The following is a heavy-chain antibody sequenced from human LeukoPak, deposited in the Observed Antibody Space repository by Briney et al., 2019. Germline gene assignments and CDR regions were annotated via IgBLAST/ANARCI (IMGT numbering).Heavy chain of an antibody. Sequence: PGGSLRLSCAATGFTFKSHAMNWVRQAPGKGLVWVSRINTDGSSTSYADSVKGRFTISRDNAKNTLYLQMNSLRAEDTAVYYCARDQGYYYYYMDVWGKGTTVTVSS. CDR1: GFTFKSHA. V-gene: IGHV3-74*01. J-gene: IGHJ6*03. CDR2: INTDGSST. CDR3: ARDQGYYYYYMDV.